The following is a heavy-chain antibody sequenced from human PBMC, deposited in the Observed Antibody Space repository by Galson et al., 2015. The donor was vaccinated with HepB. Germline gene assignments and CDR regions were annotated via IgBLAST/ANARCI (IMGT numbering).Heavy chain of an antibody. D-gene: IGHD2-2*02. J-gene: IGHJ5*02. CDR2: IIPILGIA. CDR3: AKDIVVVPAAISGPIYNWFDP. V-gene: IGHV1-69*04. Sequence: SVKVSCKASGGTFSSYAISWVRQAPGQGLEWMGRIIPILGIANYAQKFQGRVTITADKSTSTAYMELSSLRSEDTAVYYCAKDIVVVPAAISGPIYNWFDPWGQGTLVTVSS. CDR1: GGTFSSYA.